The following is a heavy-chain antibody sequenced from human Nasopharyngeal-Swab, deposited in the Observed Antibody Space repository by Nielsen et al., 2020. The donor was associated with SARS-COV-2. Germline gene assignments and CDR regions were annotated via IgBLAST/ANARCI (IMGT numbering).Heavy chain of an antibody. V-gene: IGHV4-34*01. D-gene: IGHD1-1*01. Sequence: SETLSLTCAVYGGSFSGYYWSWIRQPPGKGLEWIGEINHSGSTNYNPSLKSRVTISVDTSKNQFSLKLSSVTAADTAVYYCARDAERDYYYYYYMDVWGKGTTVTVSS. J-gene: IGHJ6*03. CDR1: GGSFSGYY. CDR3: ARDAERDYYYYYYMDV. CDR2: INHSGST.